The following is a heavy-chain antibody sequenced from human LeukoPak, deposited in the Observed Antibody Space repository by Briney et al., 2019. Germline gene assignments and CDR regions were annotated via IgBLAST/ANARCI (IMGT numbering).Heavy chain of an antibody. J-gene: IGHJ4*02. D-gene: IGHD3-16*02. CDR1: GYTFTSYA. Sequence: ASVKVSCKASGYTFTSYAMHWVRQAPGQRLEWKGWINAGNGNTKYSQKFQGRVTITRDTSATTAYMELSSLRSEDTAVYYCAREYYDYVWGSYRYWYYFDYWGQGTLVTVSS. CDR2: INAGNGNT. V-gene: IGHV1-3*01. CDR3: AREYYDYVWGSYRYWYYFDY.